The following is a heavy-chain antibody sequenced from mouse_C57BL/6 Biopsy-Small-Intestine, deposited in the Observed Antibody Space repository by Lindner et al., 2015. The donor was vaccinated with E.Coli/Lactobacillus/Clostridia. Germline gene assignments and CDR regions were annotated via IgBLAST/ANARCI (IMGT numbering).Heavy chain of an antibody. Sequence: VQLQESGPELVKPGASVKIPCKTSGYTFTSYGMNWVKQRPGQGLEWIGYIYIGNGYTEYNEKFKDKATLTSDTSSSTVYMQLSSLTSEDSAIYFCARSDYYGSRGDFDYWGQGTTLAVSS. D-gene: IGHD1-1*01. V-gene: IGHV1-58*01. CDR3: ARSDYYGSRGDFDY. CDR2: IYIGNGYT. J-gene: IGHJ2*01. CDR1: GYTFTSYG.